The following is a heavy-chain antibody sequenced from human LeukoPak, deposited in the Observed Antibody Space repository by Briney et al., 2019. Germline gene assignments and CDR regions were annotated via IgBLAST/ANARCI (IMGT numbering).Heavy chain of an antibody. Sequence: GGSLRLSCAASGFTFSSYEMNWVRQAPGKGLEWVSAITGSAGSTIYAASVKGRFTISRDNSKNTLYLQMNSLRAEDTAVYYCAKDAYSNNWYNWFDPWGQGILVTVSS. D-gene: IGHD1-20*01. J-gene: IGHJ5*02. CDR3: AKDAYSNNWYNWFDP. CDR2: ITGSAGST. V-gene: IGHV3-23*01. CDR1: GFTFSSYE.